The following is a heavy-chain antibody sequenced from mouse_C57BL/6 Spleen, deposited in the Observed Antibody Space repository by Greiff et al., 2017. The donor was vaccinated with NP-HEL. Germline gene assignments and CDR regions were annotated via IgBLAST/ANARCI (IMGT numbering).Heavy chain of an antibody. V-gene: IGHV1-61*01. CDR1: GYTFTSYW. Sequence: QVQLQQPGAELVRPGSSVKLSCKASGYTFTSYWMDWVKQRPGQGLEWIGNIYPSDSETHYNQKFKDKATLTVDKSSSTAYMQLSSLTSEDSAVYYCARGPYYGFAYWGQGTLVTVSA. J-gene: IGHJ3*01. D-gene: IGHD2-10*01. CDR2: IYPSDSET. CDR3: ARGPYYGFAY.